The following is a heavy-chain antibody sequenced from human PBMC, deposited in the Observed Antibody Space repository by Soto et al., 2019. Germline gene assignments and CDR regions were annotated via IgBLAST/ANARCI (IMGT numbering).Heavy chain of an antibody. CDR3: ARDYYDSFFDY. V-gene: IGHV3-21*01. J-gene: IGHJ4*02. Sequence: GGSLRLSCSASGFNVSRNFVSWVRQAPGKGLEWVSSISKSSRYIYYADSVKGRFTISRDNAKNSLYLQMNSLRAEDTAVYYCARDYYDSFFDYWGQGTLVTVSS. CDR2: ISKSSRYI. D-gene: IGHD3-22*01. CDR1: GFNVSRNF.